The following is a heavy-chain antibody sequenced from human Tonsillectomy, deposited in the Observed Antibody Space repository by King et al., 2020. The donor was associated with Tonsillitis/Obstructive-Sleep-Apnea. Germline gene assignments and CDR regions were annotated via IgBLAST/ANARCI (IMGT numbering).Heavy chain of an antibody. V-gene: IGHV3-15*07. Sequence: VQLVESGGGLVKPGGSLRLSCAASGFTFSDVWMNWVRQAPGKGLEWVGRIKNKRDGGTTDYAEPVKGRFTISRDDSKNTVYLQMNSLQTEDRAVYYCTRSRHGSGSPRGYFYYGMDVWGQGTTVTVSS. CDR1: GFTFSDVW. CDR2: IKNKRDGGTT. CDR3: TRSRHGSGSPRGYFYYGMDV. J-gene: IGHJ6*02. D-gene: IGHD3-10*01.